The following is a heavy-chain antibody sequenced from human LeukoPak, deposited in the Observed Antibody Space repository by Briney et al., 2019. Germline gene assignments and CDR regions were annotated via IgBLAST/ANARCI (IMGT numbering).Heavy chain of an antibody. CDR1: GGSISPYY. CDR3: ARSTGSTMFIDY. CDR2: IYYSGNT. D-gene: IGHD3-10*02. V-gene: IGHV4-59*01. J-gene: IGHJ4*02. Sequence: SEALSLTCTVSGGSISPYYWSWIRQPPGKGLEWLGYIYYSGNTEYKPSLKSRVAMSVGTSKSQFSLRLSSVTAADTAVYYCARSTGSTMFIDYWGQGTLVTVSS.